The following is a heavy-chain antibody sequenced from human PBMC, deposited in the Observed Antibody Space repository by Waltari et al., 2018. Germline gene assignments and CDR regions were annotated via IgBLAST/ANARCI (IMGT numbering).Heavy chain of an antibody. D-gene: IGHD1-1*01. CDR2: IYYSGST. J-gene: IGHJ4*02. CDR1: GGSISSYY. V-gene: IGHV4-59*01. CDR3: ARDLEGYNWIGYFDY. Sequence: QVQLQESGPGLVKPSETLSLTCTVSGGSISSYYWSWIRQPPGKGLEWIGYIYYSGSTNYNPSLKSRVTISVDTSKNQFSLKLSSVTAADTAVYYCARDLEGYNWIGYFDYWGQGTLVTVSS.